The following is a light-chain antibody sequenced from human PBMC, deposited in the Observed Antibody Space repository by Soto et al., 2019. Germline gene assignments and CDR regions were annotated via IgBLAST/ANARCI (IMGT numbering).Light chain of an antibody. CDR1: SSDVGGYNY. Sequence: QSALTQPPSVSGSPGQSVTISCTGTSSDVGGYNYVSWYQQLPGKAPKLMIYDVSKRPSGVPDRFSGSNSGNTASLTISGLQADDEAYYYCCSYAGTTHVFGTGTKLTVL. CDR3: CSYAGTTHV. CDR2: DVS. J-gene: IGLJ1*01. V-gene: IGLV2-11*01.